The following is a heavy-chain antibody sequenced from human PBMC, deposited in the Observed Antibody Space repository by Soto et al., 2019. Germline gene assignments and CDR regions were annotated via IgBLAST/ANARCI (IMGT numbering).Heavy chain of an antibody. Sequence: GGSLRLSCAASGFAFSSYGMHWVRQAPGKGLEWVAVISYDGSNKYYADSVEGRFTISRDIPKNTLYLQMSSLRAEDTAVYYCARPGRNFWSGRYYFDYWGQGTLVTVSS. J-gene: IGHJ4*02. CDR3: ARPGRNFWSGRYYFDY. CDR2: ISYDGSNK. V-gene: IGHV3-30*03. CDR1: GFAFSSYG. D-gene: IGHD3-3*01.